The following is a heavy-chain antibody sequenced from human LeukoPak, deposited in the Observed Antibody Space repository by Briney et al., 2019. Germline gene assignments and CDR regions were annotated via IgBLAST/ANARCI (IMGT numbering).Heavy chain of an antibody. Sequence: PGGSLRLSCAASGLTLGSYAMSWVRQAPGKGLQWVSAISGSGGSTYYADSVKGRFTISRDNSKNTLYLQMNSLRAEDTAVYYCAKGRCSGGSCYGRGFDYWGQGTLVTVSS. CDR1: GLTLGSYA. V-gene: IGHV3-23*01. CDR2: ISGSGGST. CDR3: AKGRCSGGSCYGRGFDY. D-gene: IGHD2-15*01. J-gene: IGHJ4*02.